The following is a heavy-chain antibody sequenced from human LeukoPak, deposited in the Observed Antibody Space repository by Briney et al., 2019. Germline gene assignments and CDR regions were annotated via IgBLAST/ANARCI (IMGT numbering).Heavy chain of an antibody. CDR1: GYTFISYG. D-gene: IGHD1-26*01. Sequence: SVKVSCKASGYTFISYGITWVRQAPGQGLEWMGWISPYTTKTNYAQSLQGRVTMTTDTSTSTAYMELRSLRSDDTAVYYCAREGGVGPTAPPDYYSYQMDVWGKGTTVTVSS. J-gene: IGHJ6*03. V-gene: IGHV1-18*01. CDR3: AREGGVGPTAPPDYYSYQMDV. CDR2: ISPYTTKT.